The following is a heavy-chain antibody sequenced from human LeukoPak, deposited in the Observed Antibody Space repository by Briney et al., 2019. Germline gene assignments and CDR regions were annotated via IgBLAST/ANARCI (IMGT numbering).Heavy chain of an antibody. V-gene: IGHV5-51*01. CDR1: GYSFTSYW. D-gene: IGHD6-19*01. Sequence: GESLKISCKGSGYSFTSYWIGWVRQMPGKGLEWMGIIYPGDSDTRYSPSFQGQVTISADKSISTAYLQWSSLKASDTAMYYCARRDAAGIAVAGTFDYWGQGTLVTVSS. CDR2: IYPGDSDT. J-gene: IGHJ4*02. CDR3: ARRDAAGIAVAGTFDY.